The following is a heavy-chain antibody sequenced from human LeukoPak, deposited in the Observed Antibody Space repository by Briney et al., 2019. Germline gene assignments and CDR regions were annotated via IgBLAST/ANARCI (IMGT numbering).Heavy chain of an antibody. Sequence: SETLSLICTVSGGSISSYYWSWIRQPPGKGLEWIGYIYYTGSTNYNPSLTSRVTISVDTSKNQFSLKLSSVTAADTAVYYCASHSVAGSHQFDPWGQGTLVTVSS. V-gene: IGHV4-59*01. CDR3: ASHSVAGSHQFDP. D-gene: IGHD6-19*01. CDR2: IYYTGST. J-gene: IGHJ5*02. CDR1: GGSISSYY.